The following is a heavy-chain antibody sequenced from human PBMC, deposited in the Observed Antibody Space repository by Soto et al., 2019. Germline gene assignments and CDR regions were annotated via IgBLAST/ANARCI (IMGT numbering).Heavy chain of an antibody. CDR2: ISRNGGST. J-gene: IGHJ3*02. CDR3: ARDGLRQYAFDI. Sequence: EVQLVESGGGLVQPGGSLRLSCAASGFTFSSYAMHWVRQAPGKGLEYVSAISRNGGSTYYANSVKGRFTISRDNSKNTLYLQTGSLRAEYMAVYYCARDGLRQYAFDIWGQGTMVTVSS. D-gene: IGHD4-17*01. V-gene: IGHV3-64*01. CDR1: GFTFSSYA.